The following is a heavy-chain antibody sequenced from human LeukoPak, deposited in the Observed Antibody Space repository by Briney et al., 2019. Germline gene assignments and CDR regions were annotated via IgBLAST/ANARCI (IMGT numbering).Heavy chain of an antibody. V-gene: IGHV4-4*02. CDR1: GGSISNSNW. Sequence: PSGTLSLTCAVSGGSISNSNWWSWVRQPPGKGLEWIGEIYHSGSTNYNPSLKSRVTISVDKSKNQFSLKLSSVTAADTAVYYCAGKYYDFWSGYSGGYYYYYMDVWGKETTVTVSS. D-gene: IGHD3-3*01. CDR2: IYHSGST. CDR3: AGKYYDFWSGYSGGYYYYYMDV. J-gene: IGHJ6*03.